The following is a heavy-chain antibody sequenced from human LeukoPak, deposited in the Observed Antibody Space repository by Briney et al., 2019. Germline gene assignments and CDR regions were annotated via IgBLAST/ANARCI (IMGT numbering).Heavy chain of an antibody. J-gene: IGHJ4*02. CDR3: ARFSGSYYYFDY. CDR1: GGSISPYF. V-gene: IGHV4-59*08. CDR2: IYYSGST. Sequence: SETLSLTCTVSGGSISPYFWSWIRQPPGKGLEWIGYIYYSGSTNYNPSLKSRVTISVDTSKNQFSLKLSSVTAADTAVYYCARFSGSYYYFDYWGQGTLVTVSS. D-gene: IGHD1-26*01.